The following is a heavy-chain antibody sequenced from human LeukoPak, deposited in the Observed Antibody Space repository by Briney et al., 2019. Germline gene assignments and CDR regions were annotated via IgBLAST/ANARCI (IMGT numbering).Heavy chain of an antibody. CDR3: ARGCSGYGSGSKNWFDP. CDR2: INPSGGST. Sequence: ASVKVSCKASGYNFISYGISWVRQAPGQGLEWMGIINPSGGSTSYAQKFQGRVTMTRDMSTSTVYMELRSLRSDDTAVYYCARGCSGYGSGSKNWFDPWGQGTLVTVSS. V-gene: IGHV1-46*01. CDR1: GYNFISYG. D-gene: IGHD3-10*01. J-gene: IGHJ5*02.